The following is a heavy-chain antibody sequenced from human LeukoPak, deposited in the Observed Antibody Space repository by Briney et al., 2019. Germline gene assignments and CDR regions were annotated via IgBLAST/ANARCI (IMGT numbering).Heavy chain of an antibody. D-gene: IGHD3-22*01. CDR1: GFTFSSYW. CDR2: INRGGRST. V-gene: IGHV3-74*01. J-gene: IGHJ1*01. CDR3: ARSYYDNSGYYRH. Sequence: GGSLRLSCAASGFTFSSYWMHWVRQAPGKGLVWVSRINRGGRSTSYADSVTGRFTISRDNARNSLYLQMNSLRDEDTAVYYCARSYYDNSGYYRHWGQGTLVSVSS.